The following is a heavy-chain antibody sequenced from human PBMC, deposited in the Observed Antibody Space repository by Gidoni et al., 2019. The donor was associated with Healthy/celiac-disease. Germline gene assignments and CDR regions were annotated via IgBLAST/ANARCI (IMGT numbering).Heavy chain of an antibody. J-gene: IGHJ4*02. V-gene: IGHV3-21*01. CDR1: GITVSSYS. CDR3: AVVVVAATDNLPDY. CDR2: MSSSSSYI. D-gene: IGHD2-15*01. Sequence: EVQLVESGGGLVKPGGSLRLSCAPPGITVSSYSMNWVRQAPGKGQEVVSSMSSSSSYIYYAASVKGRFTISRDNAKNSLYLQMNSLRAEDTAVYYCAVVVVAATDNLPDYWGQGTLVTVSS.